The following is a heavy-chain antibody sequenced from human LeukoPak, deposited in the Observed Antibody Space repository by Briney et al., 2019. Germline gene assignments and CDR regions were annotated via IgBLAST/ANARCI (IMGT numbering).Heavy chain of an antibody. V-gene: IGHV3-7*01. CDR1: GITFSRYW. CDR3: ARLREIPVFGVVTKSTSYFDY. CDR2: IKQDRSEK. J-gene: IGHJ4*02. Sequence: GGSLRLSCAASGITFSRYWMSWVRQAPGKGLELVANIKQDRSEKYYVDSVKGRFTISRDNAKNSLYLQMNSLRAEDTAVYYCARLREIPVFGVVTKSTSYFDYWGQGTLVTVSS. D-gene: IGHD3-3*01.